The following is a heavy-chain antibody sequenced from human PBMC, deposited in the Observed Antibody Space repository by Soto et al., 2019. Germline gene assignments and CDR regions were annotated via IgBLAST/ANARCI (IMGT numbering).Heavy chain of an antibody. CDR1: GDSISGYH. CDR2: IYSGGST. CDR3: ARENSYHFDP. Sequence: QVQLQESGPGLVKPSETLSLTCTVSGDSISGYHWSWIRQPAGKGLEWIGRIYSGGSTNYNPSLKSRVTMLVDTSKNQFSLNLNSVTAADTAVYYCARENSYHFDPWGQGTLVTVSS. J-gene: IGHJ5*02. D-gene: IGHD5-18*01. V-gene: IGHV4-4*07.